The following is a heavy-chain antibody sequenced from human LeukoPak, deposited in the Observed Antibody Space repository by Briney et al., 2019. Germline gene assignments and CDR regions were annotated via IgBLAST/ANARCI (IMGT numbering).Heavy chain of an antibody. CDR1: GYTFTGYY. J-gene: IGHJ4*02. D-gene: IGHD6-13*01. V-gene: IGHV1-2*02. CDR3: ASGYSSSWSPFDY. CDR2: INPNSGDT. Sequence: ASVKVSCKASGYTFTGYYMHWVRQAPGQGFEWMGWINPNSGDTNYAQKFQGRVTMTRDTSISTAYMELSRLRSDDTAVYYCASGYSSSWSPFDYWGQGTLVTVSS.